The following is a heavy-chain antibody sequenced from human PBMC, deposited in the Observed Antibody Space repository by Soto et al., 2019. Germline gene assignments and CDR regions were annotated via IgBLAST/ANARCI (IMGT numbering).Heavy chain of an antibody. V-gene: IGHV5-51*01. Sequence: PGESLKISCKGSGYSFTSYWIAWVRQMPWKGLEWMGIIYPSDSDTRYSPSFQGQVTISADKSISTAYLQWSSLKASDTAMYYCARHISSSWSSMDVWGQGTTVTVSS. CDR3: ARHISSSWSSMDV. D-gene: IGHD6-13*01. CDR1: GYSFTSYW. CDR2: IYPSDSDT. J-gene: IGHJ6*01.